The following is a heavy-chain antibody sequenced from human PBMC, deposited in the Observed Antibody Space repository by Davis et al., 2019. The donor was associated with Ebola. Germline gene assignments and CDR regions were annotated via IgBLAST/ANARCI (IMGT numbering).Heavy chain of an antibody. Sequence: MPSETLSLTCTVSGGSISSGGYYWGWIRQPPGKGLEWIGGIYYSGSTYYNPSLKSRVTISVDTSKNQFSLKLSSVTAADTAVYYCTRHKGGSYYVWFDPWGQGTLVTVSS. D-gene: IGHD1-26*01. CDR2: IYYSGST. V-gene: IGHV4-39*01. J-gene: IGHJ5*02. CDR3: TRHKGGSYYVWFDP. CDR1: GGSISSGGYY.